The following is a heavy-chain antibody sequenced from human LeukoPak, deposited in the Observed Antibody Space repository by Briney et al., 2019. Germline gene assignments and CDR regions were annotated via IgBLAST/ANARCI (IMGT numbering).Heavy chain of an antibody. Sequence: ASVTVSCKASGYTFTSYGISWERQAPGQGLEWMGWISAYIGKTNYAQKLQGRVTMTTDTSTSTAYMELRSLRSDDTAVYYCARDRPYDFWSGFQTQSNWFDPWGQGTLVTVSA. V-gene: IGHV1-18*01. CDR2: ISAYIGKT. CDR3: ARDRPYDFWSGFQTQSNWFDP. J-gene: IGHJ5*02. D-gene: IGHD3-3*01. CDR1: GYTFTSYG.